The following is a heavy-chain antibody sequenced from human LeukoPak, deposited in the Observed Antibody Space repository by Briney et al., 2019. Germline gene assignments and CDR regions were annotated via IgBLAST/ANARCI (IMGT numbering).Heavy chain of an antibody. CDR2: TYYRSKWYN. Sequence: SQTLSLTCAISGDSVSRDTAAWNWIRQSPSRGLEWLGRTYYRSKWYNDYAVSVKSRITINPDTSKNQFSLQLNSVTPEDTAVYYCARVAVSGTDWFDPWGQGTLVTVSS. CDR1: GDSVSRDTAA. CDR3: ARVAVSGTDWFDP. J-gene: IGHJ5*02. D-gene: IGHD6-19*01. V-gene: IGHV6-1*01.